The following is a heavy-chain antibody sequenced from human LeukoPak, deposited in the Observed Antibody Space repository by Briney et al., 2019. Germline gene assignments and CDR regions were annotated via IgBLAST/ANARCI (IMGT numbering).Heavy chain of an antibody. J-gene: IGHJ3*02. CDR1: GFTFSSYS. CDR2: ISSSSSYI. Sequence: GGSLRLSCAASGFTFSSYSMNWVRQAPGKGLGWVSSISSSSSYIYYADSVKGRFTISRDNAKNSLYLQMNSLRAEDTAVYYCAREEDYYGSEKKDAFDIWGQGTMVTVSS. V-gene: IGHV3-21*01. CDR3: AREEDYYGSEKKDAFDI. D-gene: IGHD3-10*01.